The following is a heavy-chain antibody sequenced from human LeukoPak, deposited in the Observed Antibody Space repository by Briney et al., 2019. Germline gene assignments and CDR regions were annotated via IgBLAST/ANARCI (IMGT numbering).Heavy chain of an antibody. Sequence: GGSLRLSCAASGLTLSSYGMQWVRQAPGKGLEWVAFIRFDGTNKYYADSVKGRFTISRDNSKNTLYLQMNSLRAEDTAVYYCAKDRGYSYGFFDYWGQGTLVTVSS. CDR1: GLTLSSYG. CDR2: IRFDGTNK. V-gene: IGHV3-30*02. D-gene: IGHD5-18*01. CDR3: AKDRGYSYGFFDY. J-gene: IGHJ4*02.